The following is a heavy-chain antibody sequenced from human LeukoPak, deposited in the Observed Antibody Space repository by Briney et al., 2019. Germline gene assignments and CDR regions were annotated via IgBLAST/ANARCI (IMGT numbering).Heavy chain of an antibody. CDR1: GGSISSYY. CDR3: ARDRKTYSNYWYKWFDP. CDR2: IYYSGST. D-gene: IGHD2-8*02. J-gene: IGHJ5*02. V-gene: IGHV4-59*12. Sequence: SETLSLTCTVSGGSISSYYWSWIRQPPGKGLEWIGYIYYSGSTNYNPSLKSRVTISVDTSKNQFSLQLNSVTPEDTAVYYCARDRKTYSNYWYKWFDPWGQGTLVTVSS.